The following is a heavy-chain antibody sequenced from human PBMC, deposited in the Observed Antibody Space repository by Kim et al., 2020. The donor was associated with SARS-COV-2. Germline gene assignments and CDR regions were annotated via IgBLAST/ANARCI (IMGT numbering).Heavy chain of an antibody. V-gene: IGHV3-48*02. J-gene: IGHJ3*02. D-gene: IGHD3-10*01. CDR2: ISSSSSTI. CDR1: GFTFSSYS. Sequence: GSLRLSCAASGFTFSSYSMNWVRQAPGKGLEWVSYISSSSSTIYYADSVKGRFTISRDNAKNSLYLQMNSLRDEDTAVYYCARDLTFREFPQGAFDIWGQGTMVTVSS. CDR3: ARDLTFREFPQGAFDI.